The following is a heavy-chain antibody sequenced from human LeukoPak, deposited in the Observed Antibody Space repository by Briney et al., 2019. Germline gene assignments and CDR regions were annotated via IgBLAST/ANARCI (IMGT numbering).Heavy chain of an antibody. Sequence: ASVKVSCKASGYTFTGYYMHWVRQAPGQGLEWMGWVNPNSGGTNYAQKFQGRVTMTRDTSISTAYMELSRLRSDDTAVYYCARDHSHSAEWLLYYFDYWGQGTLVTVSS. J-gene: IGHJ4*02. D-gene: IGHD3-3*01. CDR1: GYTFTGYY. CDR3: ARDHSHSAEWLLYYFDY. V-gene: IGHV1-2*02. CDR2: VNPNSGGT.